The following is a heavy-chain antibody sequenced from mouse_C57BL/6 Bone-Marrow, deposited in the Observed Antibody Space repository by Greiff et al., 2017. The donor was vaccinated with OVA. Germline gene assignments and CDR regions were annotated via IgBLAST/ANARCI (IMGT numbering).Heavy chain of an antibody. D-gene: IGHD2-3*01. J-gene: IGHJ2*01. CDR1: GFNIKDDY. V-gene: IGHV14-4*01. CDR3: TGDGYYSFDY. CDR2: IDPENGDT. Sequence: EVQLQQSGAELVRPGASVKLSCTASGFNIKDDYMHWVKQRPEQGLEWIGWIDPENGDTEYATKFQGKATITADTSSNTAYLQLSSLTSEDTAVYYCTGDGYYSFDYWGQGTTLTVSS.